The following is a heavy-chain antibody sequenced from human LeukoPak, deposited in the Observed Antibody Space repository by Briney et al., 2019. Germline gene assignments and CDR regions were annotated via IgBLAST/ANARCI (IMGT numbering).Heavy chain of an antibody. J-gene: IGHJ4*02. V-gene: IGHV3-23*01. Sequence: PGGSLRLSCAASGFTFSSYAMSWVRQAPGKGLEWVSAISGSGGSTYYAGSVKGRFTISRDNSKNTLYLQMNSLRAEDTAVYYCAKIPYYDYVWGSYRAKYYFDYWGQGTLVTVSS. D-gene: IGHD3-16*02. CDR3: AKIPYYDYVWGSYRAKYYFDY. CDR2: ISGSGGST. CDR1: GFTFSSYA.